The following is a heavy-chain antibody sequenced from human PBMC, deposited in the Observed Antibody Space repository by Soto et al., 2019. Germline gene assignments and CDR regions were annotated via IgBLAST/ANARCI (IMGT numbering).Heavy chain of an antibody. V-gene: IGHV1-69*08. CDR2: IIPILGIA. Sequence: QVQLVQSGAEVKKPGSSVKVSCKASGGTFSSYTISWVRQAPGQGLEWMGRIIPILGIANYAQKFQGRVTITADKSTSTAYMDLSRLRSEDTAVYYCAREIEEIVATKYYYYYYMDVWGKGTTVTVSS. D-gene: IGHD5-12*01. CDR1: GGTFSSYT. J-gene: IGHJ6*03. CDR3: AREIEEIVATKYYYYYYMDV.